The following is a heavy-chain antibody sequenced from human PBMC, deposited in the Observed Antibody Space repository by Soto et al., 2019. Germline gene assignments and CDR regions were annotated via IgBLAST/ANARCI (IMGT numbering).Heavy chain of an antibody. Sequence: EVQLLESGGDLAQPGGSLRLSCAASGFTFNNYAMSWVRQAPGKGLEWGSATSATGGSTYYGDSVKGRFTISRDNSKSTLYLQMNSLKADDTAVYYCAKGGSSARTYNWFDLWGQGTLVTVSS. V-gene: IGHV3-23*01. CDR2: TSATGGST. CDR3: AKGGSSARTYNWFDL. J-gene: IGHJ5*02. D-gene: IGHD3-16*01. CDR1: GFTFNNYA.